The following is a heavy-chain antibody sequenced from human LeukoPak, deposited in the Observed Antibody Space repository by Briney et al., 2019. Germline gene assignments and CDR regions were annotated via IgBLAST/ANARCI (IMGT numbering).Heavy chain of an antibody. CDR2: INPNGGGT. D-gene: IGHD3-22*01. J-gene: IGHJ4*02. V-gene: IGHV1-2*02. Sequence: GASVKVSCKASGYTFTGYYMHWVRQAPGQGLEWMGWINPNGGGTNYAQKFQGRVTMTRDTSISTAYMELSRLRSDDTAVYYCARVDSSGYYLAFDYWGQGTLVTVSS. CDR1: GYTFTGYY. CDR3: ARVDSSGYYLAFDY.